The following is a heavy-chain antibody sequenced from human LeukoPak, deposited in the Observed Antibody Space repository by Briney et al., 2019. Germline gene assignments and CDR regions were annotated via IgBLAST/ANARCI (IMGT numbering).Heavy chain of an antibody. V-gene: IGHV1-69*13. CDR1: GGTFSSYA. CDR3: ARINGSSGSGYDFDY. CDR2: IIPIFGTA. D-gene: IGHD6-13*01. Sequence: ASVKVSCKASGGTFSSYAISWVRQAPGQGLEWMGGIIPIFGTANYAQKFQGRVTITADESTSTAYMELSSLRSEDTAVYYCARINGSSGSGYDFDYWGQGTLVTVSS. J-gene: IGHJ4*02.